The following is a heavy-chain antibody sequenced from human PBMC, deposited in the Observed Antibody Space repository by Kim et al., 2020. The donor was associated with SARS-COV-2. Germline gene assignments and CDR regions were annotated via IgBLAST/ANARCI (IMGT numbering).Heavy chain of an antibody. Sequence: GGSLRLSCAASGFTFDDYTMHWVRQAPGKGLEWVSLISWDGGSTYYADSVKGRFTISRDNSKNSLYLQMNSLRTEDTSLYYCAKDIGRYFDWLFDYWGQGTLVTVSS. V-gene: IGHV3-43*01. CDR1: GFTFDDYT. J-gene: IGHJ4*02. CDR2: ISWDGGST. CDR3: AKDIGRYFDWLFDY. D-gene: IGHD3-9*01.